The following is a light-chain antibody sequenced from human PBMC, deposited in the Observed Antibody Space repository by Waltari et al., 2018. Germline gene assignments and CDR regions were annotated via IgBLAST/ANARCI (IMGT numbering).Light chain of an antibody. Sequence: EIVLTQSPGTLSLSPGERATLSCRASQSVTRTLAWYQQKPGQAPRLLIYCASNRSTGIPDRFSCSGSGTDFSLTISRLEPEDFAVYYCQHYLRLPATFGQGTKVEVK. V-gene: IGKV3-20*01. CDR2: CAS. CDR3: QHYLRLPAT. J-gene: IGKJ1*01. CDR1: QSVTRT.